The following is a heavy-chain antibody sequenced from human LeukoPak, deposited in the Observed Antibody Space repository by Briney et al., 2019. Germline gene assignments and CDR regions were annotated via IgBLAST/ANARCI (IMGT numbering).Heavy chain of an antibody. CDR1: VRSISSSRSY. V-gene: IGHV4-39*01. Sequence: SETLSLTCTVSVRSISSSRSYWGWIRQPPGKGLEWIGSVSCSGNTYCNPSLKSRLTISVETSKNQFSLRLSSVTAADTAVHYCARHCGGDCVHAFDIWGQGTMVTVCS. D-gene: IGHD2-21*02. CDR2: VSCSGNT. CDR3: ARHCGGDCVHAFDI. J-gene: IGHJ3*02.